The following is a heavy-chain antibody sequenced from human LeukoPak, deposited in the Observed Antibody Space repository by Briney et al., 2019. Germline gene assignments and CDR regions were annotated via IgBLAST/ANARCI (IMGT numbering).Heavy chain of an antibody. V-gene: IGHV1-69*04. CDR2: IIPILGIA. CDR3: AREMGCSWDFWGGFGSTPPCGMDV. Sequence: GASVKVSCKASGGTFSSYAISWVRQAPGQGLEWMGRIIPILGIANYAQKFQGRVTITADKSTSTAYMELSSLRSEDTAVYYCAREMGCSWDFWGGFGSTPPCGMDVWGQGTTVTVSS. CDR1: GGTFSSYA. J-gene: IGHJ6*02. D-gene: IGHD3-3*01.